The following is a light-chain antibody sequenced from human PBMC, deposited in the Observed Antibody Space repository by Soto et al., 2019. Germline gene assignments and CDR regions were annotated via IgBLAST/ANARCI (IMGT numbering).Light chain of an antibody. CDR2: DAS. V-gene: IGKV1-5*01. J-gene: IGKJ1*01. CDR1: QSVSGW. Sequence: DIQMSHSPSTLSESVGDTVTVTCRASQSVSGWLAWYQQKPGEAPKLLIYDASSLESGVPSRFSGSGSGTEFTLTISSLQPDDFATYYCQQYNSYSWTFGQGTKVDIK. CDR3: QQYNSYSWT.